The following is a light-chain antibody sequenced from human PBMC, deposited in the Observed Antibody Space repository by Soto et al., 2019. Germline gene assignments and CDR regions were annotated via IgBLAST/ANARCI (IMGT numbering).Light chain of an antibody. CDR1: QSISNY. Sequence: DIQMTQSPSTLSASVGDRVTITCRASQSISNYLAWYQQKPGKAPKLLIYKASSLESGVPSRFSGSESGTEFTLTISSLQPDDFATYYCQQYNSYSTFGQGTKVELK. V-gene: IGKV1-5*03. CDR3: QQYNSYST. J-gene: IGKJ1*01. CDR2: KAS.